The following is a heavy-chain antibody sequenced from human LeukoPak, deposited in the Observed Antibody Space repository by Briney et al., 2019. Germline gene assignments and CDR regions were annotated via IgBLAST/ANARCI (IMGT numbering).Heavy chain of an antibody. CDR2: ISSSSSTI. CDR1: GFTFSTYS. Sequence: GGSLRLSCAASGFTFSTYSLNWVRQAPGKGLERVSYISSSSSTIYYADSVEGRFTISRDNAKNSLYLQMNSLRAEDTAVYYCARSGRGVDSFYFYTDVWGKGTTVTVSS. J-gene: IGHJ6*03. V-gene: IGHV3-48*04. CDR3: ARSGRGVDSFYFYTDV. D-gene: IGHD3-10*01.